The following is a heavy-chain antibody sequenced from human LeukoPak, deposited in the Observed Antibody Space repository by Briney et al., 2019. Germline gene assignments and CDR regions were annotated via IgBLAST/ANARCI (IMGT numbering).Heavy chain of an antibody. V-gene: IGHV3-21*04. D-gene: IGHD5-18*01. Sequence: GGSLRLSCAASGFTFSSYSMNWVRQAPGKGLEWVSSISSRSTYIYHADSVKGRFTISRDNAKNSLFLQMNSLRAEDTAVYYCAKAAYNYGPFDYWGQGTLVLVSS. J-gene: IGHJ4*02. CDR2: ISSRSTYI. CDR1: GFTFSSYS. CDR3: AKAAYNYGPFDY.